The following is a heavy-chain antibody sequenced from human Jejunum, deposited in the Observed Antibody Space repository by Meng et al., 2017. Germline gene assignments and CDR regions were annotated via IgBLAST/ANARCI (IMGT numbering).Heavy chain of an antibody. CDR2: IYWDDDK. V-gene: IGHV2-5*02. Sequence: LKHSRPTLVRPTQTLSLTCTFSGFSLSTSGVGVGWIRQPPVKALEWLAVIYWDDDKKYSPSLKSRLTITKDTSKNQVVLTMTSMDPVDTATYYCAHRMYYDRYQHWGQGTLVTVSS. D-gene: IGHD3-22*01. CDR3: AHRMYYDRYQH. CDR1: GFSLSTSGVG. J-gene: IGHJ1*01.